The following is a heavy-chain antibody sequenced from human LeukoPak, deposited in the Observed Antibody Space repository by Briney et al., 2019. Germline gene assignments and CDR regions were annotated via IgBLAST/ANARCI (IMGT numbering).Heavy chain of an antibody. CDR1: GFNFSSYA. D-gene: IGHD1-26*01. CDR3: ARDGSGSYFDY. Sequence: GRSLRLSCAASGFNFSSYAIHWVRQAPGKGLEWVAVISYDGSNKYYADSVKGRFTISRDNSKNTLYLQMNSLRAEDTAVYYCARDGSGSYFDYWGQGTLVTVSS. CDR2: ISYDGSNK. V-gene: IGHV3-30*01. J-gene: IGHJ4*02.